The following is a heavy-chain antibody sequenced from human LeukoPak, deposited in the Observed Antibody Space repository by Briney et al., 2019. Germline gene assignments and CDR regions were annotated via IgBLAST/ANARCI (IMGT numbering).Heavy chain of an antibody. J-gene: IGHJ4*02. CDR2: ISSSSSYI. Sequence: GGSLRLSCAASGFTFSSYSMNWVRQAPGKGLEWVSSISSSSSYIYYADSVKGRFTISRDNAKNSLYLQMNSLRAEDTAVYYCARRLDRYSYGYADYWGQGTLVTVSS. CDR1: GFTFSSYS. CDR3: ARRLDRYSYGYADY. D-gene: IGHD5-18*01. V-gene: IGHV3-21*01.